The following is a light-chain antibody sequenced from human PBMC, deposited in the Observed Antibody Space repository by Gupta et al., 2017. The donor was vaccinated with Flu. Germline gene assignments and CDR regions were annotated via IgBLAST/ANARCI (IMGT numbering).Light chain of an antibody. CDR2: TAS. Sequence: IQMTQSPSSLSASVGDKITITCRASQSVSHFLNWYQQKPGKAPDLLIYTASTLQSGVPPRFSGSGSGTEFTLTITGLQPGDFATYYCQQSYTIPLTFGGGTKVEI. CDR1: QSVSHF. CDR3: QQSYTIPLT. V-gene: IGKV1-39*01. J-gene: IGKJ4*01.